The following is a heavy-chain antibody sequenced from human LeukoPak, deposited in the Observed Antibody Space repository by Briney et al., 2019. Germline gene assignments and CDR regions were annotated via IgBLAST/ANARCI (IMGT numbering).Heavy chain of an antibody. CDR2: ISYDGSNK. J-gene: IGHJ6*02. V-gene: IGHV3-30-3*01. CDR1: GFTFSSYA. Sequence: GGSLRLSCAASGFTFSSYAMHWVRQAPGKGLEWVAVISYDGSNKYYADSVKGRFTISRDNSKNTLYLQMNSLRAEDTAVYYCARSRSPGYYYGMDVWGQGTTVTVSS. D-gene: IGHD1-26*01. CDR3: ARSRSPGYYYGMDV.